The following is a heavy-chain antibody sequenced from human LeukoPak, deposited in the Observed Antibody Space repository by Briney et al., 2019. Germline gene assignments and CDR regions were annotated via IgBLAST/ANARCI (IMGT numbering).Heavy chain of an antibody. CDR3: ARTRGGYGDYTFDS. CDR1: GGSISSYY. Sequence: SETLSLTCTVSGGSISSYYWSWIRQPAGKGLEWIGRIYTSGSTNYNPSLKSRVTISVDTSKNQFSLTLNSVAAADTAVHYCARTRGGYGDYTFDSWGQGTLVTVSS. CDR2: IYTSGST. V-gene: IGHV4-4*07. J-gene: IGHJ4*02. D-gene: IGHD4-17*01.